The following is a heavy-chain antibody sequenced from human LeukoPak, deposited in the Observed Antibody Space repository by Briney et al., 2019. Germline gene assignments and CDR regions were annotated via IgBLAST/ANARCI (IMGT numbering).Heavy chain of an antibody. J-gene: IGHJ4*02. D-gene: IGHD6-19*01. CDR3: ARVSVGIAVAGTEGLYYFDY. CDR2: INHSGST. Sequence: PSETLSLTCAVYGGSFSGYYWSWIRQPPGKGLEWIGEINHSGSTNYNPSLKSRVTISVDTSKNQFSLKLSSVTAADTAVYYCARVSVGIAVAGTEGLYYFDYWGQGTLVTVSS. V-gene: IGHV4-34*01. CDR1: GGSFSGYY.